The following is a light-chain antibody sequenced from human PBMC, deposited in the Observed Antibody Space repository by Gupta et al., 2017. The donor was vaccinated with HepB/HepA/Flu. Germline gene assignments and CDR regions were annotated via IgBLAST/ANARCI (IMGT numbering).Light chain of an antibody. CDR3: QHDYMRPT. CDR2: GAS. J-gene: IGKJ2*01. CDR1: QSVTIK. Sequence: EIVMTQSPATLSVSPGERVTLSCRASQSVTIKLAWYQQNPGQTPRLLMYGASMSANGIPDRFSGSGSGTDFTLTSSSRQSEDSAVYYGQHDYMRPTLGEGTKMEIK. V-gene: IGKV3-15*01.